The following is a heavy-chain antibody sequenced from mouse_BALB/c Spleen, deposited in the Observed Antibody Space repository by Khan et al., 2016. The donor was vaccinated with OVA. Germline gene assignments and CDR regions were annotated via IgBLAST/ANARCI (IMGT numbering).Heavy chain of an antibody. J-gene: IGHJ4*01. CDR3: AKSFYSHYYAMDY. D-gene: IGHD2-1*01. CDR1: GFSLTTYG. V-gene: IGHV2-3*01. CDR2: IWGDGNT. Sequence: QVPLKQSGPGLVAPSQSLSITCTVSGFSLTTYGVTWVRQPPGKGLEWLGVIWGDGNTDYHSALISRLSISKDHSESQVFLKMNSLQTDDTATYYCAKSFYSHYYAMDYWGQGTSVTVSS.